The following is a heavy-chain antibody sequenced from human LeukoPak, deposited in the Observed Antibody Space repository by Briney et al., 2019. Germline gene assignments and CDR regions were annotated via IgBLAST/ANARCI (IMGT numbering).Heavy chain of an antibody. D-gene: IGHD3-22*01. J-gene: IGHJ3*02. CDR3: AKDNLDYYDSSGYLDAFDI. CDR1: GFTFRTYP. CDR2: ISGSGGST. Sequence: GGSLGLSCAASGFTFRTYPLGWVRQPPGKGLEWASAISGSGGSTYYADPVKGRFTISRDNSKNTLYLQINSLRAEDTAVYYCAKDNLDYYDSSGYLDAFDIWGQGTMVTVSS. V-gene: IGHV3-23*01.